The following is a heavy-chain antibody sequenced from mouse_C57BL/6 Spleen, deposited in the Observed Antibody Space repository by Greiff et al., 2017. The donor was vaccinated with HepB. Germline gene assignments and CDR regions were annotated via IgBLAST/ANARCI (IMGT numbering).Heavy chain of an antibody. CDR2: IDPEDGDT. CDR3: TTRAAQATSPFDY. V-gene: IGHV14-1*01. D-gene: IGHD3-2*02. J-gene: IGHJ2*01. Sequence: VQLQQSGAELVRPGASVKLSCTASGFNIKDYYMHWVKQRPEQGLEWIGRIDPEDGDTEYAPKFQGKATMTADTSSNTAYLQLSSLTSEDTAVYYCTTRAAQATSPFDYWGQGTTLTVSS. CDR1: GFNIKDYY.